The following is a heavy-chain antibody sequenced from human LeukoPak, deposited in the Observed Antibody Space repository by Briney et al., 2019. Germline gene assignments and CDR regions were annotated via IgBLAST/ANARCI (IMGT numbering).Heavy chain of an antibody. CDR1: GFTFSSYS. Sequence: GGSLRLSCAASGFTFSSYSMNWVRQAPGKGLEWVSSISSSSSYIYYADSVKGRFTISRDNAKNSLYLQMNSLRVEDTAVYYCTRESLSLQQGLDYWGQGTLVTVSS. CDR3: TRESLSLQQGLDY. CDR2: ISSSSSYI. D-gene: IGHD2/OR15-2a*01. J-gene: IGHJ4*02. V-gene: IGHV3-21*01.